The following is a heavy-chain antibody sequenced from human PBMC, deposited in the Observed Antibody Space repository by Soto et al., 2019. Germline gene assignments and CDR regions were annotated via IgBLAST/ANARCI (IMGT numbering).Heavy chain of an antibody. CDR3: AKANNNYNSDYRPPFDF. CDR1: GFTLRNYS. CDR2: ITSNEDDT. Sequence: GGSLRLSCEASGFTLRNYSMNWIRQAPGKGLAWVALITSNEDDTYFAESVKTRFTISTDHSQNTVYLQMDSLRGDDTAIYYCAKANNNYNSDYRPPFDFWGQGTLVTVSS. D-gene: IGHD1-7*01. V-gene: IGHV3-30*04. J-gene: IGHJ4*02.